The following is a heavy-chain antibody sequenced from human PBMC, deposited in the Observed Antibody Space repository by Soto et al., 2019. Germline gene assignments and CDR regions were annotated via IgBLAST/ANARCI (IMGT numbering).Heavy chain of an antibody. V-gene: IGHV3-66*01. CDR1: GFSVSSNY. CDR2: IHNGGET. CDR3: ARDPWSQY. D-gene: IGHD2-15*01. Sequence: PGGSLRLSCAASGFSVSSNYMNWVRQAPGKGLEWVSIIHNGGETYYADSVKGRFTVSRDNSKNTVFLQMNSLRVEDTAVYYCARDPWSQYWGQGTLVTVSS. J-gene: IGHJ1*01.